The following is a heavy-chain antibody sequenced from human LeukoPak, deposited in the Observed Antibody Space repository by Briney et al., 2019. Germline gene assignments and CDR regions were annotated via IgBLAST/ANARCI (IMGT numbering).Heavy chain of an antibody. J-gene: IGHJ4*02. V-gene: IGHV1-69*05. CDR2: FIPIFGTA. D-gene: IGHD5-24*01. CDR3: ARVIGRDGYNS. Sequence: MGGFIPIFGTANYAQEFQGRVTITTDESTSTAYMELSSLRSEDTAVYYCARVIGRDGYNSWGQGTLVTVSS.